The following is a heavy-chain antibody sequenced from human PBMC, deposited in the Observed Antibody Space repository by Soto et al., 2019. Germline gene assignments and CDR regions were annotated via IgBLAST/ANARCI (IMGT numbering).Heavy chain of an antibody. CDR1: GFTFSSHG. J-gene: IGHJ4*02. V-gene: IGHV3-30*03. Sequence: QVQLVESGGGVVQPGGSLTLSCAASGFTFSSHGMHWVRLAPGRGLEWVAVFSYDGINKHYGDSVKGRFTISRDNSTNTVSLQMNSLRFEDMAVYYCAREQGYGWYRVADDWGQGTLVTVSS. D-gene: IGHD6-19*01. CDR2: FSYDGINK. CDR3: AREQGYGWYRVADD.